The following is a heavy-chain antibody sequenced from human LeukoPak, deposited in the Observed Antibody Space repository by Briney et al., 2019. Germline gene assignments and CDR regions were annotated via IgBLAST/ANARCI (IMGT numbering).Heavy chain of an antibody. V-gene: IGHV3-48*03. Sequence: GGSLRLSCAASGFTFSSYEMNWVRQAPGKGLEWVSYISTSGTRYYADSVKGRFTISRDSAKNSLYLQMNSLRAEDTAVYYCAREEHYDRSGWGAFPIWGQGTMLTVSS. CDR3: AREEHYDRSGWGAFPI. J-gene: IGHJ3*02. CDR1: GFTFSSYE. CDR2: ISTSGTR. D-gene: IGHD3-22*01.